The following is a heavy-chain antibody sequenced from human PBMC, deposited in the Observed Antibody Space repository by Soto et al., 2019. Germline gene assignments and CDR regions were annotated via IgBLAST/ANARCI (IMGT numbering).Heavy chain of an antibody. V-gene: IGHV4-31*03. CDR1: GGSISSSSYY. J-gene: IGHJ4*02. CDR2: IYYSGST. CDR3: ARAPGSGGPLYYFDY. Sequence: SETLSLTCTVSGGSISSSSYYWGWIRQPPGKGLEWIGYIYYSGSTYYNPSLKSRVTISVDTSKNQFSLKLSSVTAADTAVYYCARAPGSGGPLYYFDYWGQGTLVT. D-gene: IGHD2-15*01.